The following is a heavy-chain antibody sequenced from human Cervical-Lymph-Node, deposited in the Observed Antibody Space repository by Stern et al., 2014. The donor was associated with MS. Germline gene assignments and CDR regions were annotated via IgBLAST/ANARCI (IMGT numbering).Heavy chain of an antibody. V-gene: IGHV1-58*01. D-gene: IGHD3-22*01. CDR2: IVVGSGNP. CDR3: AADSTYYQDTSGYYHFDS. CDR1: GFTFTGSA. Sequence: QLVQSGPDVKKPGTSVKVSCKASGFTFTGSAVQWVRQARGQRLEWIGWIVVGSGNPDYAQKFQERVTFTRDMSTSTAYMELSSLKSEDTAVYYCAADSTYYQDTSGYYHFDSWGQGTLVTVSS. J-gene: IGHJ4*02.